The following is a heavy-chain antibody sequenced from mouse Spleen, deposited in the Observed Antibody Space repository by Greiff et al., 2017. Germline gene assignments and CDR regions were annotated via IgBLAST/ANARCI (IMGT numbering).Heavy chain of an antibody. J-gene: IGHJ1*01. V-gene: IGHV1-74*01. CDR2: IHPSDSDT. CDR1: GYTFTSYW. D-gene: IGHD1-1*01. CDR3: AMTYYGSRYWYFDV. Sequence: QVQLKQPGAELVKPGASVKVSCKSSGYTFTSYWMHWVKQRPGQGLEWIGRIHPSDSDTNYNQKFKAKATLTVDKSSSTAYMQLSSLTSEDSAVYYCAMTYYGSRYWYFDVWGSGTTVTVSS.